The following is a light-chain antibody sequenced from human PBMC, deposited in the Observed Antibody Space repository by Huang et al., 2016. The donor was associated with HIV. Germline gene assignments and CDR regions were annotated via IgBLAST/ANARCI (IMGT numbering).Light chain of an antibody. Sequence: DIVMTQSPDSLSVSPGERATIDCKSSQSLLYSLNNKNYLAWFQQKPGRPPKLLLYWASTRESGIPERFSGSGSGTDFTLTINNLQPEDVATYYCQQYYQNHQTFGQGT. J-gene: IGKJ5*01. V-gene: IGKV4-1*01. CDR1: QSLLYSLNNKNY. CDR3: QQYYQNHQT. CDR2: WAS.